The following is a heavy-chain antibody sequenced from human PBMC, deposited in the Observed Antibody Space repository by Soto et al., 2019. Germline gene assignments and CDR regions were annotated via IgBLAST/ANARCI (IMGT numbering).Heavy chain of an antibody. Sequence: EVQLLESGGGLVQPGGSLRLSCAASGFTFSSYAMSWVRQAPGKGLEWVSVISGNGDSTYYADSVKGRFTISRDNSKNTLYLQMNSLRAEDTAVYYCAKRGAGHYFDFGGQGTLVTVSS. CDR2: ISGNGDST. D-gene: IGHD6-19*01. CDR3: AKRGAGHYFDF. J-gene: IGHJ4*02. V-gene: IGHV3-23*01. CDR1: GFTFSSYA.